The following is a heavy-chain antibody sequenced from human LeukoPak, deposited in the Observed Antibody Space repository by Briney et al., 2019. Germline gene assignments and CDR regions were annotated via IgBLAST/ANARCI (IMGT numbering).Heavy chain of an antibody. D-gene: IGHD6-13*01. CDR1: GYTFTGYY. CDR3: ARQGVANFYFDY. J-gene: IGHJ4*02. V-gene: IGHV1-2*02. CDR2: INPNSGGT. Sequence: ASVMVSCKASGYTFTGYYMHWVRQAPGQGLEWMGWINPNSGGTNYAQKFQGRVTMTRDTSISTAYMELSTLRSDDTAVFYCARQGVANFYFDYWGQGTLVTVSS.